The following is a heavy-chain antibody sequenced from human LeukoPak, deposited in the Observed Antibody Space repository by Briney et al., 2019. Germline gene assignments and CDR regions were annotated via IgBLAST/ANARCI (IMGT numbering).Heavy chain of an antibody. V-gene: IGHV1-69*04. Sequence: ASVKVSCKASGGTFSSYAISWVRQAPGQGLEWMGRIIPILGIANYAQKFQGRVTITADKSTSTAYMELSSLRSEDTAVYYCARGYCSSTSCYLTVGSFDYWGQGTLVTVSS. CDR1: GGTFSSYA. D-gene: IGHD2-2*01. CDR2: IIPILGIA. CDR3: ARGYCSSTSCYLTVGSFDY. J-gene: IGHJ4*02.